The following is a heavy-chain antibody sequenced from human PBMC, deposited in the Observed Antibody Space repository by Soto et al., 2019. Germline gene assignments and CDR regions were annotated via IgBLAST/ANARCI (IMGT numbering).Heavy chain of an antibody. CDR1: GGSISSYY. J-gene: IGHJ5*02. CDR2: IYYSGST. D-gene: IGHD4-17*01. Sequence: SETLSLTCTVSGGSISSYYWSWIRQPPGKGLEWIGYIYYSGSTYYNPSLKSRVTISVDTSKNQFSLKLSSVTAADTAVYYCARDLIRLLGWFDPWGQGTLVTVSS. CDR3: ARDLIRLLGWFDP. V-gene: IGHV4-59*12.